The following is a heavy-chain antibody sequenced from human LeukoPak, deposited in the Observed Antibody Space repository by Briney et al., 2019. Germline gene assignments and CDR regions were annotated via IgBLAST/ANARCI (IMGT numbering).Heavy chain of an antibody. J-gene: IGHJ4*02. V-gene: IGHV4-39*02. Sequence: PSETLSLTCTVSGASLSSTSYYWGWIRQPPGKGLEWIGSIFYSGSPYYNPSLKSRVTISIDTSKNHFSLNLSSVTAADTAVYYCASDYCSGGNCYSLYWGQGTLVTVSS. CDR2: IFYSGSP. D-gene: IGHD2-15*01. CDR3: ASDYCSGGNCYSLY. CDR1: GASLSSTSYY.